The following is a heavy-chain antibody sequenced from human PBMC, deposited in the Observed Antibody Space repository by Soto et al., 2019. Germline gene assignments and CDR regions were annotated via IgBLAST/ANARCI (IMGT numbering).Heavy chain of an antibody. V-gene: IGHV4-59*01. CDR2: IYYIGST. CDR3: ARRYGGNFDY. D-gene: IGHD1-26*01. CDR1: GGSISSYY. J-gene: IGHJ4*02. Sequence: QVQLQESGPGLVKPSETLSLTCTVSGGSISSYYWGWIRQPPGKGLEWIGYIYYIGSTNYNPSLKSRVTISVDTSNNQFSLKLTSVTAADTAVYYCARRYGGNFDYWGQGTLVTVSS.